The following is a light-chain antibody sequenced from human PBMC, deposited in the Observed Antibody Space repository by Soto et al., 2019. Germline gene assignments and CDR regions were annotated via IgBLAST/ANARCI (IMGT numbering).Light chain of an antibody. V-gene: IGLV2-23*01. J-gene: IGLJ2*01. CDR3: CSYGGSSNVV. CDR2: EGS. CDR1: SSDVGSYNL. Sequence: SALTQPASVSGSPGQSITISCTATSSDVGSYNLVSWYQQHPGKAPQLMIYEGSKRSSGFSNRFSGSKSGNTASLTISGLQPEDEADYYCCSYGGSSNVVFGGGTKLTVL.